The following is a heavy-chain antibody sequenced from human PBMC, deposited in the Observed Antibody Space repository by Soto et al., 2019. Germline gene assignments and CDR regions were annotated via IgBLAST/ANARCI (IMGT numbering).Heavy chain of an antibody. CDR3: VKDFSGYTHGVRASEI. CDR2: INWNSRTI. D-gene: IGHD5-18*01. J-gene: IGHJ3*02. Sequence: EVQLVESGGGFVQPGRSLTLACATSGFTFQNFAMHWVRQAPGKGLIWVSSINWNSRTILYADSVKGRFTISRDNATSSLYLQMNSLRVEDTALYYCVKDFSGYTHGVRASEIWGQGTMVTVSS. CDR1: GFTFQNFA. V-gene: IGHV3-9*01.